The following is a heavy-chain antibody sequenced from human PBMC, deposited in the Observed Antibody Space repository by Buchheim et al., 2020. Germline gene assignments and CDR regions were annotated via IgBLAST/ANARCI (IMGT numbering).Heavy chain of an antibody. CDR2: IYHSGST. V-gene: IGHV4-4*02. J-gene: IGHJ6*02. CDR1: GGSISSSNR. CDR3: ARETRDYYDSSGYYFRYYYYGMDV. D-gene: IGHD3-22*01. Sequence: QVQLQESGPGLVKPSGTLSLTCAVSGGSISSSNRWSWVRQPPGKWLEWIGEIYHSGSTNYNPSLKSRVTILVDKSKNQFSLKLSSVTAADTAVYYCARETRDYYDSSGYYFRYYYYGMDVWGQGTT.